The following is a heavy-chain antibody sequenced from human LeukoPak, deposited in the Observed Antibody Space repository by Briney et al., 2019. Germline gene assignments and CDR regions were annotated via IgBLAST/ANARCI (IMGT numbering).Heavy chain of an antibody. Sequence: PGGSLRLSCAASGFTFSYYWMSWVRQAPGKGLEWVANIKQDGSEKYYVDSVKGRFTISRDNAKNSLYLQMNSLRAEDTAVYFCARDDGGNFNDAFDIWGQGTMVTVSS. V-gene: IGHV3-7*01. CDR2: IKQDGSEK. J-gene: IGHJ3*02. D-gene: IGHD4-23*01. CDR3: ARDDGGNFNDAFDI. CDR1: GFTFSYYW.